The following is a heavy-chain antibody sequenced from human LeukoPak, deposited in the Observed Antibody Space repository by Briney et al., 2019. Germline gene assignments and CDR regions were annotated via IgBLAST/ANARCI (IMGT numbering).Heavy chain of an antibody. CDR2: IYYSGST. V-gene: IGHV4-28*01. CDR3: TRNVEN. Sequence: PSETLSLTCAVSGYSISSSNWWVWIRQPPGKGLEWIGYIYYSGSTYYNPSLKSRVTMSADTSKNQLSLNLNSVTAADTAIYYCTRNVENWGQGTLVTVSS. CDR1: GYSISSSNW. D-gene: IGHD1-1*01. J-gene: IGHJ4*02.